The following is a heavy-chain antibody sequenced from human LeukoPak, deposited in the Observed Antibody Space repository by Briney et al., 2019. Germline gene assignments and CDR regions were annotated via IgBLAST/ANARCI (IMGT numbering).Heavy chain of an antibody. V-gene: IGHV3-48*03. CDR3: ARATYYYGSGSPPDY. CDR2: ISSSGSAV. D-gene: IGHD3-10*01. J-gene: IGHJ4*02. Sequence: GGSLRLSCVASGFTFSSYEMSWVRQAPGKGLEWVSYISSSGSAVYYGDSVKGRFTISRDNAKNSVYLQMNSLRAADTAVHYCARATYYYGSGSPPDYWGQGTMVTVSS. CDR1: GFTFSSYE.